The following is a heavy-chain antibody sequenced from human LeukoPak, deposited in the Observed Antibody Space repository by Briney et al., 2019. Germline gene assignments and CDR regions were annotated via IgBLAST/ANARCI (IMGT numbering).Heavy chain of an antibody. CDR3: ARGSKAAPGTFDY. J-gene: IGHJ4*02. D-gene: IGHD6-13*01. Sequence: PSETLSLTCTVSGGSISSYYWSWIRQPPGKGLEWIWYIYYTGSTDYNPSLKSRVAISVDTSKNQFSLKLSSVTAADTAVYYCARGSKAAPGTFDYWGQGTLVTVSS. CDR2: IYYTGST. V-gene: IGHV4-59*01. CDR1: GGSISSYY.